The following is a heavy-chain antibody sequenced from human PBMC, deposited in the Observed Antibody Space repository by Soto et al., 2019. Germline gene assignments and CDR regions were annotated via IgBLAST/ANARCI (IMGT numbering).Heavy chain of an antibody. CDR3: AVDGAWNDVDRRFAP. J-gene: IGHJ5*02. CDR1: GGSISSGDYY. CDR2: IYYSGST. D-gene: IGHD1-1*01. Sequence: QVQLQESGPGLVKPSQTLSLTCTVSGGSISSGDYYWSWIRQPPGKGLEWIGYIYYSGSTYYNPSLQGRVIISVDTYKNQFSRNLNSVTAADPAVYYCAVDGAWNDVDRRFAPWGQGTLVTVSS. V-gene: IGHV4-30-4*01.